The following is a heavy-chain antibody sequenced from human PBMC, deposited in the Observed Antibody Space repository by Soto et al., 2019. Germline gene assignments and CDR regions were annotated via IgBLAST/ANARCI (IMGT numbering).Heavy chain of an antibody. J-gene: IGHJ4*02. D-gene: IGHD3-16*01. V-gene: IGHV1-3*01. CDR2: INAGNGNT. CDR3: ARGEFLSYDDY. CDR1: GYSFTVYH. Sequence: ASVKVSCKASGYSFTVYHMHWVRQAPGQRLERMGWINAGNGNTKYSQKFQGRVTITRDTSASTAFMELSSLRSEDTAVYYCARGEFLSYDDYWGQGTLVTVSS.